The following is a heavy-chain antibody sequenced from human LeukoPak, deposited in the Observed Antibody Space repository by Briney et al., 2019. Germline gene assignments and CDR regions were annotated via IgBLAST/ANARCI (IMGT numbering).Heavy chain of an antibody. V-gene: IGHV4-59*01. CDR1: GGSISSYY. CDR2: IYYSGST. J-gene: IGHJ6*02. CDR3: ARDRGHYGGPGWGYYYGMDV. D-gene: IGHD4-23*01. Sequence: PSETLSLTCTVSGGSISSYYWSWIRQPPGKGLEWIGYIYYSGSTNYNPSLKSRVTISVDTSKNQFSLKLSSVTAADTAVYYCARDRGHYGGPGWGYYYGMDVWGQGTTVTVSS.